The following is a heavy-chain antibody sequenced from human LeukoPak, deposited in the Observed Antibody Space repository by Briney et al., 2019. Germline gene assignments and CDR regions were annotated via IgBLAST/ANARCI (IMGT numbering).Heavy chain of an antibody. CDR3: AKGVRWLQPDFDY. CDR2: ISWNSGSI. J-gene: IGHJ4*02. V-gene: IGHV3-9*03. CDR1: GFTFDDYA. D-gene: IGHD5-24*01. Sequence: GGSLRLSCAASGFTFDDYAMHWVRQAPGKGLEWVSGISWNSGSIGYADSVKGRFTISRDNAKNSLYLQMNSLGAEDMALYYCAKGVRWLQPDFDYWGQGTLVTVSS.